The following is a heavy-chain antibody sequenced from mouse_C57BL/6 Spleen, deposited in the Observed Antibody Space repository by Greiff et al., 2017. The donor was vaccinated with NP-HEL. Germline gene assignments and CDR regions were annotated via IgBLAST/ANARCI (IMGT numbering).Heavy chain of an antibody. J-gene: IGHJ4*01. Sequence: VQLQQPGAELVRPGSSVKLSCKASGYTFTSYWMHWVKQRPIQGLEWIGNIDPSDSETHYNQKFKDKATLTVDKSTSTAYMQLSSLTSEDSAVYYCAKPNYDVGAMDYWGQGTSVTVSS. CDR1: GYTFTSYW. V-gene: IGHV1-52*01. CDR2: IDPSDSET. CDR3: AKPNYDVGAMDY. D-gene: IGHD2-4*01.